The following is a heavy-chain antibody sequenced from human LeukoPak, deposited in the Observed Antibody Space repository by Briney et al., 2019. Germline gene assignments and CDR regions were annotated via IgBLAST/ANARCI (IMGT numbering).Heavy chain of an antibody. V-gene: IGHV1-69*04. CDR3: ARVGIQLWEFDF. CDR2: IMPILGLA. CDR1: GYTLTELS. J-gene: IGHJ4*02. D-gene: IGHD5-18*01. Sequence: ASVKVSCKVSGYTLTELSMHWVRQAPGQGLEWMGRIMPILGLANYAQKFQGRVTNTADKSTITAYMELSSLRSEDTAVYYCARVGIQLWEFDFWGQGTLVTVSS.